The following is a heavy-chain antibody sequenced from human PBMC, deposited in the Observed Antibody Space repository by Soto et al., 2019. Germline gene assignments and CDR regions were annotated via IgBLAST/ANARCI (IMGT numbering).Heavy chain of an antibody. Sequence: EVQLLESGGGLVQPGGSLRLSCAASAFTFSSYDMSWVRQAPGKGLAWVSVISDSGSGTYYADSVKGRFTISRDNSKNTLYLQMNSLRAEDTAVYYCVRQAKLTTVTANVGYYYGLDVWGQGTTVTVSS. V-gene: IGHV3-23*01. CDR2: ISDSGSGT. CDR3: VRQAKLTTVTANVGYYYGLDV. D-gene: IGHD4-4*01. CDR1: AFTFSSYD. J-gene: IGHJ6*02.